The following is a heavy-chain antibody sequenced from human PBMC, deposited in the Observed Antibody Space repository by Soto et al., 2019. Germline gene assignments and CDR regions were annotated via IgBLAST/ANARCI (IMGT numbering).Heavy chain of an antibody. Sequence: EVQLVQSGGGLVQPGGSLRLSCVASQFSFSDSWMSWVRHAPGKGLEWVANIKPDGSKQYYVDSVKGRFTISRDNAKNSLSLQMDSLRAEDTAVYYCARYLAFGAFGIWGQGTMVTASS. V-gene: IGHV3-7*04. J-gene: IGHJ3*02. D-gene: IGHD3-16*01. CDR2: IKPDGSKQ. CDR3: ARYLAFGAFGI. CDR1: QFSFSDSW.